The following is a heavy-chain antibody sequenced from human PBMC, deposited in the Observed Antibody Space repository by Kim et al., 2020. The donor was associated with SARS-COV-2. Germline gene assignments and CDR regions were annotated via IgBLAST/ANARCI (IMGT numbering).Heavy chain of an antibody. D-gene: IGHD1-26*01. J-gene: IGHJ3*02. Sequence: DSGKRRFTISRDNSKNTLYLQMNSLRAEDTAVYYCAKGMYSGSYFDAFDIWGQGTMVTVSS. CDR3: AKGMYSGSYFDAFDI. V-gene: IGHV3-23*01.